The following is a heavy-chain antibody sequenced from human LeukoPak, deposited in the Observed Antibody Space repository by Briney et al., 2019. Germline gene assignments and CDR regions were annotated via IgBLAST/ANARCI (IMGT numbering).Heavy chain of an antibody. V-gene: IGHV7-4-1*02. CDR3: ARTLPTTVTTFRVRGNWFDP. CDR1: GYTFTSYA. CDR2: INTNTGNP. D-gene: IGHD4-11*01. Sequence: GASVKVSCKASGYTFTSYAMNWVRQAPGQGLEWMGWINTNTGNPTYAQGFTGRFVFSLDTSVSTAYLQISSLKAEDTAVYYCARTLPTTVTTFRVRGNWFDPWGQGTLVTVSS. J-gene: IGHJ5*02.